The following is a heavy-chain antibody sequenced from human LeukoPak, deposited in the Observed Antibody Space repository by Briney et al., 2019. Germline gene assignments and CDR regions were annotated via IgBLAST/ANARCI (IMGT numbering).Heavy chain of an antibody. CDR3: ARVASGTLDY. V-gene: IGHV3-53*01. CDR2: IYSGGST. J-gene: IGHJ4*02. CDR1: GFTVTSNY. D-gene: IGHD6-25*01. Sequence: GGSLRLSCVVSGFTVTSNYMNWVRQAPGKGLEWVSVIYSGGSTYYADSVKGRFTISRDNSKNTLYLQMNSLRAEDTAVYYCARVASGTLDYWGQGTLVTVSS.